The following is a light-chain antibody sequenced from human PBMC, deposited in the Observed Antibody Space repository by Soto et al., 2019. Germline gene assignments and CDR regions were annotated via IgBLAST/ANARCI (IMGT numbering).Light chain of an antibody. CDR3: QQYGSSSWT. CDR1: QSVTSSY. V-gene: IGKV3-20*01. Sequence: SRESATLSCRNSQSVTSSYLAWYQQKPGQAPRLLIYGASSRATGIPDRFSGSGSGTDFTLTISRLEPEDFAVYYCQQYGSSSWTFGQGTKLDIK. CDR2: GAS. J-gene: IGKJ1*01.